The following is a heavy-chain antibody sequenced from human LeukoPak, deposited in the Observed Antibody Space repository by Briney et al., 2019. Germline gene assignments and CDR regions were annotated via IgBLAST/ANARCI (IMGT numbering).Heavy chain of an antibody. V-gene: IGHV2-70*11. CDR2: IDWDDDK. J-gene: IGHJ3*02. Sequence: ESGPALVKPTQTLTLTCTFSGFSLSTSGMCVSWIRQPPGKALEWLARIDWDDDKYYSTSLKTRLTISKDTSKNQVVLTTTNMDPVDTATYYCALSSGYYDDAFDIWGQGTMVTVSS. CDR1: GFSLSTSGMC. CDR3: ALSSGYYDDAFDI. D-gene: IGHD3-22*01.